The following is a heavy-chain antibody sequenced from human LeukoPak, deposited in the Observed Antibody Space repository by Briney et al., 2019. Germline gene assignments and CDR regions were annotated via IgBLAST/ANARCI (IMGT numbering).Heavy chain of an antibody. CDR1: GFTFSSYA. CDR3: AKDRYSDNTGHHYENEY. J-gene: IGHJ4*02. V-gene: IGHV3-23*01. Sequence: GGSLRLSCAASGFTFSSYAMSWVRQAPGKGLEWVSAISGSGGSTYYADSVKGRFTISRDNSKNTLYLQMNSLRAEDTAVYYCAKDRYSDNTGHHYENEYWGQGTLVTVSS. D-gene: IGHD3-22*01. CDR2: ISGSGGST.